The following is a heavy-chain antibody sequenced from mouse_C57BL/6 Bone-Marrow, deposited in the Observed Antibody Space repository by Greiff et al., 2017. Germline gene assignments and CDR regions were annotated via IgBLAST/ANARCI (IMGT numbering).Heavy chain of an antibody. J-gene: IGHJ4*01. CDR2: IRSKSNNYAT. D-gene: IGHD1-1*01. CDR3: VRHGYYGSRGAMDY. V-gene: IGHV10-1*01. CDR1: GFSFNTYA. Sequence: EVQLVESGGGLVQPRGSLKLSCAASGFSFNTYAMNWVRQAPGKGLEWVARIRSKSNNYATYYADSVKDRFTISRDDSESMLYLQMNNLKTEDTAMYYCVRHGYYGSRGAMDYWGQGTSVTVSS.